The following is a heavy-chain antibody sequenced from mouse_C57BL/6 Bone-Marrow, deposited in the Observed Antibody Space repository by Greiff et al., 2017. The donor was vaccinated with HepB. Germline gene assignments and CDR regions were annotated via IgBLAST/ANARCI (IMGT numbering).Heavy chain of an antibody. CDR2: INYDGSST. V-gene: IGHV5-16*01. J-gene: IGHJ1*03. CDR3: ARAPFITTVVDWYFDV. Sequence: EVKLEESEGGLVQPGSSMKLSCTASGFTFSDYYMAWVRQVPEKGLEWVANINYDGSSTYYLDSLKSRFIISRDNAKNILYLQMSSLKSEYTATYYCARAPFITTVVDWYFDVWGTGTTVTVSS. D-gene: IGHD1-1*01. CDR1: GFTFSDYY.